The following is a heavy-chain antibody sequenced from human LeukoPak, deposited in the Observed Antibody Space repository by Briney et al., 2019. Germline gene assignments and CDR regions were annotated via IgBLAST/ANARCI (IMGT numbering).Heavy chain of an antibody. Sequence: PGGSLRLSFAASGFTLSSHDMHWVRQATGKGLEWGSGIGIAGDTYYPGSVKGRFTISRENAKNSLYLQMNSLRAGDTAVYYCARECGGDCHDAFHLWGQGPMVPVSS. D-gene: IGHD2-21*02. CDR2: IGIAGDT. J-gene: IGHJ3*01. CDR1: GFTLSSHD. CDR3: ARECGGDCHDAFHL. V-gene: IGHV3-13*01.